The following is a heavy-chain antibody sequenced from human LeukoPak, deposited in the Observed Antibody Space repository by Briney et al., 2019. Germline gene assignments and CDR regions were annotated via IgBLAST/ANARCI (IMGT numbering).Heavy chain of an antibody. D-gene: IGHD2-2*01. CDR3: ARDIVVVPAAPDFDY. J-gene: IGHJ4*02. CDR2: ISSSSSYI. CDR1: GFTFSSYS. Sequence: GGSLRLSCAASGFTFSSYSMNWVRQAPGKGLEWVSSISSSSSYIYYADSVKGRFTISRDNAKNSLYLQMNSLRAEDTAVYYCARDIVVVPAAPDFDYWGQGTLVTVSS. V-gene: IGHV3-21*01.